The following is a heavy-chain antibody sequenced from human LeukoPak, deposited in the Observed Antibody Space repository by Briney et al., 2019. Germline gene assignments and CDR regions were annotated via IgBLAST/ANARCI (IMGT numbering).Heavy chain of an antibody. D-gene: IGHD6-13*01. CDR1: GFTFSSYA. Sequence: GGSLRLSCAASGFTFSSYAMSWVRQAPGKGLEWVSAISGSGGNTYYANSVKGRFTISRDNSKNTLYLQMNSLRAEDTAVYYLGGGGGTAYSSSWFDCWGQGSLVTVSS. J-gene: IGHJ4*02. CDR3: GGGGGTAYSSSWFDC. V-gene: IGHV3-23*01. CDR2: ISGSGGNT.